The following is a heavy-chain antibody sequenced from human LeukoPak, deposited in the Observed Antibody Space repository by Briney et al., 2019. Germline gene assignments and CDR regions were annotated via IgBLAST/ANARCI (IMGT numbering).Heavy chain of an antibody. D-gene: IGHD3-9*01. CDR1: GFTFSSYA. J-gene: IGHJ4*02. CDR2: ISGSGGST. V-gene: IGHV3-23*01. Sequence: GGSLRLSCAASGFTFSSYAMSWVREVPGKGLEWVSAISGSGGSTHYADSAKGRVTISRDNSRNTLSLQMHSLRDEDTAVYYCAKGSSFDWLFDYWGQGTLVTVSS. CDR3: AKGSSFDWLFDY.